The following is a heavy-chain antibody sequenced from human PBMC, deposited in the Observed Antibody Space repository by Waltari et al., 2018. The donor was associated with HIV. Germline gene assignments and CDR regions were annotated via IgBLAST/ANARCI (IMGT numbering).Heavy chain of an antibody. CDR1: GDSISSGHYY. CDR2: IYSSANS. Sequence: QVQLQESGPGLVKPSQTLSLTCTVSGDSISSGHYYWSWIRQPAGKGLEWIGHIYSSANSYYTPPLKSRVTMSLDTSSNRFSLHLSSVTAADTAVYYCARQRPDFFGVVPNFFDYWGQGILVTVSS. CDR3: ARQRPDFFGVVPNFFDY. J-gene: IGHJ4*02. V-gene: IGHV4-61*02. D-gene: IGHD3-3*01.